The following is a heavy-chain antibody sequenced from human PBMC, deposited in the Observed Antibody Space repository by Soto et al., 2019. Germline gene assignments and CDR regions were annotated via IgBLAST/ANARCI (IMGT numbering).Heavy chain of an antibody. CDR3: ARFYYDSSGYLPSPYYYYYGMDV. J-gene: IGHJ6*02. V-gene: IGHV3-30*03. CDR2: ISYDGSNK. Sequence: PGGSLRLSCAASGFTFSSYGMHWVRQAPGKGLEWVAVISYDGSNKYYADSVKGRFTISRDSAKNSLYLQMNSLRAEDTAVYYCARFYYDSSGYLPSPYYYYYGMDVWGQGTTVTVSS. D-gene: IGHD3-22*01. CDR1: GFTFSSYG.